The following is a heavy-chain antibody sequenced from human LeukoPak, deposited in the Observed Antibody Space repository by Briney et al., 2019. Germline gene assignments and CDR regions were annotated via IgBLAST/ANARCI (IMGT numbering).Heavy chain of an antibody. CDR1: GYTFTSYG. CDR3: ATELPWGVLRYFDWLKDY. Sequence: ASVKVSCKASGYTFTSYGISWVRQAPGQGLEWMGWISAYNGNTNYAQKLQGRVTMTTDTSTGTAYMELRSLRSDDTAVYYCATELPWGVLRYFDWLKDYWGQGTLVTVSS. J-gene: IGHJ4*02. CDR2: ISAYNGNT. V-gene: IGHV1-18*01. D-gene: IGHD3-9*01.